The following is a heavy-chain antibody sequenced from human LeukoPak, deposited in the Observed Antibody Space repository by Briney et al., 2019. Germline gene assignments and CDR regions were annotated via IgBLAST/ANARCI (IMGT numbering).Heavy chain of an antibody. CDR3: ARTPDSSGYFADWYFDL. CDR2: IYYSGST. CDR1: GGSISSYY. D-gene: IGHD3-22*01. J-gene: IGHJ2*01. V-gene: IGHV4-59*01. Sequence: SETLSLTCTVSGGSISSYYWSWIRQPPGKGLEWIGYIYYSGSTNYNPSLKSRVTISVDTSKNQFSLKLSSVTAADTAVYYCARTPDSSGYFADWYFDLWGRGTLVTVSS.